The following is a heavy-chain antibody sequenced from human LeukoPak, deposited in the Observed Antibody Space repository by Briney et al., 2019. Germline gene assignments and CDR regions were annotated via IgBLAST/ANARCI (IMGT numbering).Heavy chain of an antibody. CDR2: IKEDGSET. J-gene: IGHJ4*02. V-gene: IGHV3-7*04. CDR1: AFAFSSNW. D-gene: IGHD1-26*01. CDR3: ARDLHPRYYLPDY. Sequence: GCSLRLSCVASAFAFSSNWMSWVRQAPGKGLEWVASIKEDGSETYYVDSVKGRFTISRDNAKNSLYLQMNSLRAEDTAVYYCARDLHPRYYLPDYWGQGTLVTVSS.